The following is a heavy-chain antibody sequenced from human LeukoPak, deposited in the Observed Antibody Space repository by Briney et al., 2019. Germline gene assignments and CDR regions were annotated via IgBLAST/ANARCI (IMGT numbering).Heavy chain of an antibody. V-gene: IGHV4-59*08. CDR2: IYYSGST. J-gene: IGHJ4*02. D-gene: IGHD3-22*01. CDR3: ARHSGADDYDSSGFIDY. CDR1: GGSISSYY. Sequence: SETLSLTCTVSGGSISSYYWSWIRQPPGKGLEWIGYIYYSGSTNYNPSLKSRVTISVDTSKNQFSLKLSSVTAADTAVYYCARHSGADDYDSSGFIDYWGQGTLVTVSS.